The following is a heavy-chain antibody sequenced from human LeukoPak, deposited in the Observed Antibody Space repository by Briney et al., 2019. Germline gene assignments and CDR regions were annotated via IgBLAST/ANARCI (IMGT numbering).Heavy chain of an antibody. V-gene: IGHV3-21*01. CDR1: GFTFSSYS. J-gene: IGHJ4*02. CDR2: ISSSSSYI. CDR3: ASSGWSLLYYFDY. Sequence: GGSLRLSCAASGFTFSSYSMNWVRQAPGKGLEWVSSISSSSSYIYYADSVKGRFTISRDNAKNSLYLQMNSLRAEDTAVYYCASSGWSLLYYFDYWGQGTLVTASS. D-gene: IGHD6-19*01.